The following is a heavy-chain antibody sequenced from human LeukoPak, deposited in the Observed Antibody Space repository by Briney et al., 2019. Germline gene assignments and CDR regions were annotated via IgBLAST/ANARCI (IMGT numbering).Heavy chain of an antibody. CDR3: ARGYYDSSGYYHPGY. D-gene: IGHD3-22*01. CDR2: ISSSSSTI. Sequence: GGSLRLSCAASGFTFSSYRMNWVRQAPGKGLEWVSYISSSSSTIYYADSVKGRFTISRDNAKNSLYLQMNSLRAEDTAVYYCARGYYDSSGYYHPGYWGQGTLVTVSS. V-gene: IGHV3-48*04. J-gene: IGHJ4*02. CDR1: GFTFSSYR.